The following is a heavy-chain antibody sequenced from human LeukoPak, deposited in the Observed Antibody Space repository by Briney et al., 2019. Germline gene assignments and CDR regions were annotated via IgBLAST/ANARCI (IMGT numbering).Heavy chain of an antibody. Sequence: PSETLSLTRTDSGDSLSSDYWSWIRQPPGKGLEWIGYIYYSGSTNYNPSLKSRVTMSVDTSKNQFSLKLSSVRDADTAVYYCARDKDYFDSGGAFDIWGQGTMVTVSS. CDR1: GDSLSSDY. CDR3: ARDKDYFDSGGAFDI. D-gene: IGHD3-22*01. CDR2: IYYSGST. J-gene: IGHJ3*02. V-gene: IGHV4-59*01.